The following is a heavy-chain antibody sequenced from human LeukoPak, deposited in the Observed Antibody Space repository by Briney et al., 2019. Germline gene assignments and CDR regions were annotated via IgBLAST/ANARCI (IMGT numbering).Heavy chain of an antibody. J-gene: IGHJ4*02. V-gene: IGHV3-30*03. Sequence: GGSLRLSCAASGFTFTSYAISWVRQAPGKGLEWVAVTSYDEINKYYTDSVKGRVTISRDKSKNTPYLQRKSLRAEDTAVYYCARDGDQFDYWGQGTLVTVSS. D-gene: IGHD2-2*01. CDR1: GFTFTSYA. CDR3: ARDGDQFDY. CDR2: TSYDEINK.